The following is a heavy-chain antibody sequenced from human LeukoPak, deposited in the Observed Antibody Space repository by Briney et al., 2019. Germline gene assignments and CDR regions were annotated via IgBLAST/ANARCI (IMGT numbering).Heavy chain of an antibody. V-gene: IGHV4-59*12. Sequence: SETLSLTCTVSGGSISSYYWSWIRQPPGKGLEWIGYIYYSGSTNYNPSLRSRVTISVDTSKNQFSLRLKSVTAADTAVYYCARGMTTVTPRGYYYMDVWGKGTTVTVSS. CDR2: IYYSGST. D-gene: IGHD4-17*01. CDR3: ARGMTTVTPRGYYYMDV. CDR1: GGSISSYY. J-gene: IGHJ6*03.